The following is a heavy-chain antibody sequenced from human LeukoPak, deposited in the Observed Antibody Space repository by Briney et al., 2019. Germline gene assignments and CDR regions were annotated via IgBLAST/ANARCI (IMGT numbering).Heavy chain of an antibody. D-gene: IGHD3-9*01. CDR2: IYYSGSS. Sequence: PSETLSLTCTVSGGSVSSYYWSWIRQPLGKGLEWIGYIYYSGSSNHNPSLKSQVTMSVDTSKNQLSLNLASVTAADTAVYYCAARERLDWILYWGQGTLVTVSS. CDR3: AARERLDWILY. CDR1: GGSVSSYY. J-gene: IGHJ4*02. V-gene: IGHV4-59*02.